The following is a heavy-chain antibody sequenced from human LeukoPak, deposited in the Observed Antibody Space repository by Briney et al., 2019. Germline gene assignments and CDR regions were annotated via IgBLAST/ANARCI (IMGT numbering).Heavy chain of an antibody. Sequence: GGSLRLSCAASGFIFNNAWMTWVRQAPGKGLEWVGRIKTKSDGGTTDYAAPVKGRFTISRDDSKKMIYLHMNSLKTEDTAVYFCTTESRFRLILDYWGLGTLVTVSS. CDR2: IKTKSDGGTT. CDR3: TTESRFRLILDY. D-gene: IGHD2-21*01. V-gene: IGHV3-15*01. CDR1: GFIFNNAW. J-gene: IGHJ4*02.